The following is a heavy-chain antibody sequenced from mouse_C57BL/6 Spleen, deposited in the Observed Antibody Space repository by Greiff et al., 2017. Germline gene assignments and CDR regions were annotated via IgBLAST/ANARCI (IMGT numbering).Heavy chain of an antibody. V-gene: IGHV1-82*01. J-gene: IGHJ4*01. D-gene: IGHD1-1*01. Sequence: VQLQQSGPELVKPGASVKISCKASGYAFSSSWMNWVKQRPGKGLEWIGRIYPGDGDTNYNGKFKGKATLTADKSSSTAYMQLSSLTSEDSAVYVCARPYGSSPYYAMDYWGQGTSVTVSS. CDR2: IYPGDGDT. CDR3: ARPYGSSPYYAMDY. CDR1: GYAFSSSW.